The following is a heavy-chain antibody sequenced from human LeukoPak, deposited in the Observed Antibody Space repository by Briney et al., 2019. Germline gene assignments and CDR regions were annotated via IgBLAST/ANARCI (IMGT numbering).Heavy chain of an antibody. J-gene: IGHJ4*02. Sequence: ASVKVSCKASGYTFTSYDINWVRQATGQGLEWMGWMNPNSGNTGYAQKFQGRVTMTRNTSISTAYMELSSLRSEDTAVYYCASGKYVWGSYRYLYYFDYWGQGTLVTVSS. CDR2: MNPNSGNT. CDR1: GYTFTSYD. CDR3: ASGKYVWGSYRYLYYFDY. D-gene: IGHD3-16*02. V-gene: IGHV1-8*01.